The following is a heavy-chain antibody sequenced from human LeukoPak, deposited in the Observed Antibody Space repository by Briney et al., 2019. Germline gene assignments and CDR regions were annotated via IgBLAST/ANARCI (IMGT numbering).Heavy chain of an antibody. CDR2: ISGSGDST. D-gene: IGHD5-12*01. Sequence: GGSLRLSCAASGFTFSNYAMSWVRQAPGKGLEWVSAISGSGDSTYYADSVKGRFTISRDNSKNTLYLQMNSLRAEDTAVYYCAKDPVATIDWFDPWGQGTLVTVSS. V-gene: IGHV3-23*01. CDR1: GFTFSNYA. J-gene: IGHJ5*02. CDR3: AKDPVATIDWFDP.